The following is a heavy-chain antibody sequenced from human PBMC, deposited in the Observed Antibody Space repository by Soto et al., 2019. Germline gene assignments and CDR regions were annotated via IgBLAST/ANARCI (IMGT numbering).Heavy chain of an antibody. CDR2: IYYSGST. D-gene: IGHD2-15*01. CDR3: ARDRFCSGGSCDYYGMDV. Sequence: TLSLTGTVSGGSISSGGYYWSWIRQHPGKGLEWIGYIYYSGSTYYNPSLKSRVTISVDTSKNQFSLKLSSVTAADTAVYYCARDRFCSGGSCDYYGMDVWGQGTTVTVSS. J-gene: IGHJ6*02. V-gene: IGHV4-31*03. CDR1: GGSISSGGYY.